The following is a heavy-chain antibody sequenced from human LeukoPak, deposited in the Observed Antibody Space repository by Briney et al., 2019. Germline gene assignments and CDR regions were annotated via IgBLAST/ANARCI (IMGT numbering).Heavy chain of an antibody. CDR2: IYYSGST. J-gene: IGHJ6*03. CDR3: VRLLNYYMDV. Sequence: SETLSLTCTVSGGSISSSSYYWGWIRQPPGKGLEWIGSIYYSGSTYYNPSLKSRVTISVDTSKNQFSLKLSSVTAADTAVYYCVRLLNYYMDVWDKGTAVTVSS. CDR1: GGSISSSSYY. V-gene: IGHV4-39*01.